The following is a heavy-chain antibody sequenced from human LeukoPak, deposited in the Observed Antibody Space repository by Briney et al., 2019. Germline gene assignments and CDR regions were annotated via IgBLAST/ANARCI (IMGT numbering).Heavy chain of an antibody. V-gene: IGHV4-34*01. CDR1: GGSFSGYY. Sequence: SETLSLTCAVYGGSFSGYYWSWIRQPPGKGLEWIGEINHSGSTNYNPSLKSRVTMSVDTPKNQFSLKLSSVTAADTAVYYCARETVTTSFDYWGQGTLVTVSS. CDR2: INHSGST. D-gene: IGHD4-17*01. CDR3: ARETVTTSFDY. J-gene: IGHJ4*02.